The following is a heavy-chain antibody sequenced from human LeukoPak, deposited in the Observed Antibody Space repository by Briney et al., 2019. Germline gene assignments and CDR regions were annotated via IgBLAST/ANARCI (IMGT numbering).Heavy chain of an antibody. CDR2: INPNINGT. V-gene: IGHV1-2*02. CDR3: ARERTPGSGYGVDY. Sequence: ASVKVSCKASGYTFTGYCIHWVRQAPGQGLEWMGWINPNINGTNYAQKFQGRVTMTGDRSISTAYMELSRLRSDDTAVYYCARERTPGSGYGVDYWGQGTVVTVSS. D-gene: IGHD6-25*01. J-gene: IGHJ4*02. CDR1: GYTFTGYC.